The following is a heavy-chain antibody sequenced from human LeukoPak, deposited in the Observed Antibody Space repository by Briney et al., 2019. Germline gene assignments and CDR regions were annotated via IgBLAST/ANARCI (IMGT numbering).Heavy chain of an antibody. Sequence: SVKVSCKASGVTFSSYAISWVRQAPGQGLEWMARIIPIFGTANYTQKLQGRVTITTDESTSTAYMELSSLRSEDTAVYYCARDNARIAAAVTFYDYWGQGTLVTVSS. CDR3: ARDNARIAAAVTFYDY. CDR2: IIPIFGTA. D-gene: IGHD6-13*01. CDR1: GVTFSSYA. V-gene: IGHV1-69*05. J-gene: IGHJ4*02.